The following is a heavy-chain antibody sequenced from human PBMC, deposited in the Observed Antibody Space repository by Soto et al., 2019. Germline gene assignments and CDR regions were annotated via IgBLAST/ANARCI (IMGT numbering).Heavy chain of an antibody. CDR2: ISGSGDTI. V-gene: IGHV3-11*01. CDR1: GFIFSDYY. J-gene: IGHJ4*02. CDR3: ARLGQFDF. Sequence: QVQLVQSGGGLVRPGGSLRLSCEASGFIFSDYYMAWIRQAPGKGLEWVSYISGSGDTIYYADSVKGRFTISRDSAKDSLYLHTNTLRDEDTAMYYCARLGQFDFWGQGTVVTVSS.